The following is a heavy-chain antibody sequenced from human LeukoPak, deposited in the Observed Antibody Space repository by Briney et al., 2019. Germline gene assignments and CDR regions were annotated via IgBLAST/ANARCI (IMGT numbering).Heavy chain of an antibody. CDR3: ARARGSGINWFDP. J-gene: IGHJ5*02. Sequence: SQTLSLTCTVSGGSISSGGYYWSWIRQHPGKGLEWIGYIYYSGSTYYNPSLKSRVTISVDTSKNQFSLKLSSVTAADTAVYYCARARGSGINWFDPWGQGTLVTVSS. CDR2: IYYSGST. D-gene: IGHD3-10*01. V-gene: IGHV4-31*03. CDR1: GGSISSGGYY.